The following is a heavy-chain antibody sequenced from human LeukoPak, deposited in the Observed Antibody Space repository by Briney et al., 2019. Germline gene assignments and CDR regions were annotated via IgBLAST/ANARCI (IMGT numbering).Heavy chain of an antibody. J-gene: IGHJ3*02. D-gene: IGHD2-15*01. CDR2: ISYDGSNK. CDR1: GFTFSSYA. CDR3: SEDAWGI. V-gene: IGHV3-30-3*01. Sequence: GGSLRLSCAASGFTFSSYAMHWVRQAPGKGLEWVAVISYDGSNKYYADSVKGRFTTSRDNSKNTLYLQMNSLRAEDTAVYYCSEDAWGIRGQGTMVTVSS.